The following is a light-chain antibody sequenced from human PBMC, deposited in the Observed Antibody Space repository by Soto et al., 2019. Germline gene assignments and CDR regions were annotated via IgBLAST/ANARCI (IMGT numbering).Light chain of an antibody. CDR1: SSDVGGYNY. Sequence: QSALTQPPSASGSPGQSVTISCTGTSSDVGGYNYVSWYQQHPGKAHKLMIYEVSKRPSGVPDRFSGSKSGNTASLTVSGLQAEDEAYYCCSSYAGSNNYVFGTGTKVTVL. CDR2: EVS. J-gene: IGLJ1*01. V-gene: IGLV2-8*01. CDR3: SSYAGSNNYV.